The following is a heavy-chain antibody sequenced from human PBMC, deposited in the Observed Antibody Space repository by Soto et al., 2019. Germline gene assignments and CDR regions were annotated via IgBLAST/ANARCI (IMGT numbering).Heavy chain of an antibody. Sequence: WGRKKNEQGLEWMGWISAYSGDTNYAQKLQCRVTMTRDTSTSTAYMELSRLRSDDTAVYYCAIAAGYCSRHSCYAGCFDLWGQ. D-gene: IGHD2-2*01. J-gene: IGHJ5*02. V-gene: IGHV1-2*02. CDR3: AIAAGYCSRHSCYAGCFDL. CDR2: ISAYSGDT.